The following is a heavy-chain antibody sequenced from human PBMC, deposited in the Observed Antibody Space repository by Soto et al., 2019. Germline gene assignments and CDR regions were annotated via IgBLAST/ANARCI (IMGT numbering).Heavy chain of an antibody. J-gene: IGHJ6*02. CDR1: GFRFGTYP. CDR3: AKILSTVTTYYYGMDA. D-gene: IGHD4-17*01. V-gene: IGHV3-23*01. CDR2: ISGSGDKT. Sequence: GSLRLPCAASGFRFGTYPMVWVRQAPGKRLEAVSSISGSGDKTYYKDSVKGRFTISRDNSKNTVDLQMNSLRPEDTAVYYCAKILSTVTTYYYGMDAWGQGTTVTVSS.